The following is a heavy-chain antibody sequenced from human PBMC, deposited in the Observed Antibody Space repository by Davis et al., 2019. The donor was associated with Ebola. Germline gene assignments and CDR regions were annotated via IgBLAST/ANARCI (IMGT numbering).Heavy chain of an antibody. D-gene: IGHD6-13*01. Sequence: GESLKISCAASGFTFSSYWMHWVRQAPGKGLVWVSRINSDGSSTSYADSVKGRFTISRDNAKNTLYLQMNSLRDEDTAVYYCARGPSDSSSWYGGKYFDYWGQGTLVTVSS. J-gene: IGHJ4*02. CDR2: INSDGSST. CDR1: GFTFSSYW. CDR3: ARGPSDSSSWYGGKYFDY. V-gene: IGHV3-74*01.